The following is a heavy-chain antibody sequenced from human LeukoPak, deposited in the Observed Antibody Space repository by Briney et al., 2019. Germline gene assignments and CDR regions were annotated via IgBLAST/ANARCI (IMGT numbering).Heavy chain of an antibody. J-gene: IGHJ2*01. V-gene: IGHV1-69*05. CDR2: IIPIFGTA. CDR1: GGTFSSYA. D-gene: IGHD7-27*01. CDR3: ARGPNWGDWYFDL. Sequence: GASVKVSCKASGGTFSSYAISWVRQAPGQGLEWMGRIIPIFGTANYAQKFQGRVTITTDESTSTAYMELSSLRSEDTAVYYCARGPNWGDWYFDLWGRGTLVTVSS.